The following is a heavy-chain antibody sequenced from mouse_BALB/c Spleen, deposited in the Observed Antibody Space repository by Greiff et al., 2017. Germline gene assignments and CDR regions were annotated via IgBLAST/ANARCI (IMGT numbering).Heavy chain of an antibody. CDR3: ARDEGLRRKWYFDV. J-gene: IGHJ1*01. CDR2: IRNKANGYTT. Sequence: EVKLMESGGGLVQPGGSLRLSCATSGFTFTDYYMSWVRQPPGKALEWLGFIRNKANGYTTEYSASVKGRFTISRDNSQSILYLQMNTLRAEDSATYYCARDEGLRRKWYFDVWGAGTTVTVSS. CDR1: GFTFTDYY. D-gene: IGHD2-2*01. V-gene: IGHV7-3*02.